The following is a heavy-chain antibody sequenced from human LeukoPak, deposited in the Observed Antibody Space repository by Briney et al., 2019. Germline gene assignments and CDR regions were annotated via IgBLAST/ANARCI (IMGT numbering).Heavy chain of an antibody. CDR2: ISDNGRRT. Sequence: PGRSVRLSCAASGFTFSNFGLNWVRQAPGKGLEWVAFISDNGRRTYYLESVEGLFTISRDDSKNTLYLQMNSQRVEDTAVYYCARDRIGKYSIDYWGQGTLVTVSS. CDR1: GFTFSNFG. J-gene: IGHJ4*02. D-gene: IGHD2-15*01. CDR3: ARDRIGKYSIDY. V-gene: IGHV3-33*08.